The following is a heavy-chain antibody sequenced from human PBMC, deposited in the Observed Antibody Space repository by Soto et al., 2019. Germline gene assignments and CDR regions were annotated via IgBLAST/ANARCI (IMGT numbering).Heavy chain of an antibody. J-gene: IGHJ3*02. CDR2: IYPGDSDT. Sequence: PGESLKIPCKGSGYSFTSYWIGWVRQMPGKGLEWMGIIYPGDSDTRYSPSFQGQVTISADKSISTAYLQWSSLKASDTAMYYCARPSNYDILTGYYEDDAFHISGQATMVTVSS. CDR1: GYSFTSYW. CDR3: ARPSNYDILTGYYEDDAFHI. V-gene: IGHV5-51*01. D-gene: IGHD3-9*01.